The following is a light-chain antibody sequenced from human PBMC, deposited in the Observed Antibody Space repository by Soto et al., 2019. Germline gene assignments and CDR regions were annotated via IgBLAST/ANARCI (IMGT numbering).Light chain of an antibody. CDR1: QSISSY. CDR3: QQSYSTLLFT. CDR2: AAS. Sequence: DIQMTQSPSSLSACVGDRVTITCRASQSISSYLNWYQQKPGKAPKLLIYAASSLQSGVPSRFSGSGSGTDFTLTISSLQPEDFATYYCQQSYSTLLFTFGPGTKVDIK. V-gene: IGKV1-39*01. J-gene: IGKJ3*01.